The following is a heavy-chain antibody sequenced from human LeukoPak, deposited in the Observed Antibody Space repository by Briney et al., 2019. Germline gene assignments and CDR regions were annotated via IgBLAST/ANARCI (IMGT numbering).Heavy chain of an antibody. D-gene: IGHD6-19*01. CDR3: TRGSSGRRDN. CDR1: GYTFTSCD. V-gene: IGHV1-8*01. Sequence: ASVQVSCKASGYTFTSCDINWVRQATGPGLEWMGWMNPNSGNTGYGQSFQGRITMTRDISIGTAYMELSNLTSEDTAIYYCTRGSSGRRDNWGQGTLVTVSA. CDR2: MNPNSGNT. J-gene: IGHJ4*02.